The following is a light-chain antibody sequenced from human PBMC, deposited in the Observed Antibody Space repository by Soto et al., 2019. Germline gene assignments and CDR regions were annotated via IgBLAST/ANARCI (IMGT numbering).Light chain of an antibody. V-gene: IGKV3-20*01. Sequence: EIVLTQSPGTLSLSPGERATLSCRSSQSVDSRFLAWYHQKPGQAPRLLIYGASSRATGIPDRFSGSGSGTDFTLTISRLEPEDFAVYYCQHYGNSRAFGQGTKVEIK. CDR3: QHYGNSRA. CDR1: QSVDSRF. J-gene: IGKJ1*01. CDR2: GAS.